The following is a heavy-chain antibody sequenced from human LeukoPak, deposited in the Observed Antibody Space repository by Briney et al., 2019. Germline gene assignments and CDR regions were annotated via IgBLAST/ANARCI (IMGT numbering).Heavy chain of an antibody. Sequence: EASVKVSCRASGYTFTSYGISWVRQAPGQGLEWMGWISAYNGNTNYAQKLQGRVTMTTDTSTSTAYMELRSLRSDDTAVYYCSRKALGTAAAGTECDYWGQGTLVTVSS. CDR3: SRKALGTAAAGTECDY. CDR1: GYTFTSYG. V-gene: IGHV1-18*01. CDR2: ISAYNGNT. D-gene: IGHD6-13*01. J-gene: IGHJ4*02.